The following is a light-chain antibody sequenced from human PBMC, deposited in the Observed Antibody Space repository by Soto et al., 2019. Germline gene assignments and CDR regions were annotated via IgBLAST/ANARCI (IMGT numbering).Light chain of an antibody. CDR1: RSLSSSY. Sequence: DIVLTQSPGTLSLSPGERATLSCRASRSLSSSYVVWYQQKPGQAPRLLIYAASRRATGIPDRFSGSGSATEYTLTISRLEAEDFAVYYCQQQGTFGQGTRLEIK. V-gene: IGKV3-20*01. CDR2: AAS. CDR3: QQQGT. J-gene: IGKJ2*01.